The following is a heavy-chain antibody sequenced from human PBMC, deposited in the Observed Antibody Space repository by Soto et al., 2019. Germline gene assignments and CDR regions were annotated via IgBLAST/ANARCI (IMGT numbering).Heavy chain of an antibody. CDR2: INSGSSTI. CDR1: GFPFSSYA. CDR3: VRDRGYTGYDLQY. J-gene: IGHJ4*02. D-gene: IGHD5-12*01. Sequence: EVQLVESGGGLVQPGGSLRLSCAASGFPFSSYAMNWVRQAPGKGLEWVSYINSGSSTIYYADSAKGRFTISRDNAKNSLDLQMNSLRDEDTDVYFCVRDRGYTGYDLQYWGQGALVAVSS. V-gene: IGHV3-48*02.